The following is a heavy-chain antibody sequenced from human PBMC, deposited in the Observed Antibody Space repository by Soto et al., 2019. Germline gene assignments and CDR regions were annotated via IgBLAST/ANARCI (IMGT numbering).Heavy chain of an antibody. J-gene: IGHJ2*01. CDR1: GFTVSRNY. CDR2: IYSGGST. CDR3: ARDLDVGYCSGGSCPSSYWYFDL. D-gene: IGHD2-15*01. V-gene: IGHV3-66*01. Sequence: SLRLSCAASGFTVSRNYMSWVRQAPGKGLEWVTVIYSGGSTYYADSVKGRFTISGDNSKNTLYLQMNSLRAEDTAVYYCARDLDVGYCSGGSCPSSYWYFDLWGRGTLVTVSS.